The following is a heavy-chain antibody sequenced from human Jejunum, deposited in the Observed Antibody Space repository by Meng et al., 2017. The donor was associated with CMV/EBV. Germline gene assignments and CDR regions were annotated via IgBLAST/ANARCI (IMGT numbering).Heavy chain of an antibody. Sequence: QLQQSGPGLVKPAQPFSLTCVISGDSVSSNSAGWNWIRQSPLRGLEWLGRTYYSSKWYNDYAVSVKSRITINPDTSKNQFSLQLNSVTPEDTAVYFCARGWLRSGFDFWGQGTLVTVSS. CDR2: TYYSSKWYN. J-gene: IGHJ4*02. D-gene: IGHD5-12*01. V-gene: IGHV6-1*01. CDR3: ARGWLRSGFDF. CDR1: GDSVSSNSAG.